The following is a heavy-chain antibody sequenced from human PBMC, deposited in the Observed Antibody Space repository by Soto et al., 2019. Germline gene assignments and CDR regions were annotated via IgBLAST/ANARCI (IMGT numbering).Heavy chain of an antibody. V-gene: IGHV4-61*01. CDR2: IYYSGST. D-gene: IGHD6-19*01. Sequence: SETLSLTCTVSGGSVSSGSYYWSWIRQPPGKGLEWIGYIYYSGSTNYNPSLKSRVTISVDTSKNQFSLKLSSVTAADTAVYYCASRSSGWYFDYWGQGTLVTVSS. CDR1: GGSVSSGSYY. J-gene: IGHJ4*02. CDR3: ASRSSGWYFDY.